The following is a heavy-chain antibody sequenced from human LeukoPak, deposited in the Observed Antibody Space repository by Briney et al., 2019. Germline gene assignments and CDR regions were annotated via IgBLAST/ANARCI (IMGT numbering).Heavy chain of an antibody. J-gene: IGHJ4*02. CDR1: GYTFTGYY. Sequence: ASVKVSCKASGYTFTGYYMHWVRQAPGQGLEWMGRINPNSGGTNYAQKFQGRFTMTRDTSISTAYMELSRLRSDDTAVYYCARYLATGGATDYWGQGTLVTVSS. D-gene: IGHD1-14*01. CDR2: INPNSGGT. CDR3: ARYLATGGATDY. V-gene: IGHV1-2*06.